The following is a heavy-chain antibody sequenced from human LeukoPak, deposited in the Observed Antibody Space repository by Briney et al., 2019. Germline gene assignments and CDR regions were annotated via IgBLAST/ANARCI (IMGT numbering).Heavy chain of an antibody. CDR3: AREYNSRATFDY. CDR2: MHSSSNYI. CDR1: ASGVSFSSHS. D-gene: IGHD1-20*01. Sequence: GGSLTLSCAASASGVSFSSHSMNRVRQAPGKGLEWILYMHSSSNYIFYAASVKGRFTVSRDNVRNSLYLQMNSLRAEDTAMYYCAREYNSRATFDYWGQGTLVTVSS. V-gene: IGHV3-21*05. J-gene: IGHJ4*02.